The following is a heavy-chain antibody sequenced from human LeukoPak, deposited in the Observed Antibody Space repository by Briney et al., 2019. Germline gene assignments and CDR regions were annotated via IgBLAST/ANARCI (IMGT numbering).Heavy chain of an antibody. D-gene: IGHD5-18*01. Sequence: SVKVSCKASGGTFSSYAISWVRQAPGRGLEWMGGIIPIFGTANYAQKFQGRVTITTDESTSTAYMELSSLRSEDTAVYYCARDRRGDVDTAMVDAFDIWGQGTMVTVSS. CDR1: GGTFSSYA. CDR3: ARDRRGDVDTAMVDAFDI. CDR2: IIPIFGTA. V-gene: IGHV1-69*05. J-gene: IGHJ3*02.